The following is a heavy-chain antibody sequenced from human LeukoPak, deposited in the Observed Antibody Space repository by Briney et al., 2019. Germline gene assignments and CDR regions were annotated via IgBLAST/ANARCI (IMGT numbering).Heavy chain of an antibody. CDR2: ISYDGSNK. D-gene: IGHD3-16*02. CDR3: ARDPFYVWGSYRYPPSRRGGMDV. J-gene: IGHJ6*02. Sequence: GGSLRLSCAASGFTFSSYAMHWVRQAPGKGLEWVAVISYDGSNKYYADSVKGRFTISRDNSKNTLYLQMNSLRAEDTAVYYCARDPFYVWGSYRYPPSRRGGMDVWGQGTTVTVSS. CDR1: GFTFSSYA. V-gene: IGHV3-30*04.